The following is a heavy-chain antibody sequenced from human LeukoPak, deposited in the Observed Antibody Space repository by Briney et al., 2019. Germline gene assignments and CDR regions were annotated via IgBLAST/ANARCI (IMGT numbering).Heavy chain of an antibody. D-gene: IGHD3-22*01. CDR2: ISGSGGST. CDR3: AKGGYYDSSGYYVD. J-gene: IGHJ4*02. V-gene: IGHV3-23*01. CDR1: GFTFSSYA. Sequence: GGSLRLSCAASGFTFSSYAMSWVRQAPGKGLEWVSGISGSGGSTYYADSVKGRFTISRDNSKNTLYLQMNSLRAEDTAVYYCAKGGYYDSSGYYVDWGQGTLVTVYS.